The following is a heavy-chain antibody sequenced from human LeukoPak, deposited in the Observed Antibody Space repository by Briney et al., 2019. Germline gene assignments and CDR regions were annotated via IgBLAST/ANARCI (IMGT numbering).Heavy chain of an antibody. J-gene: IGHJ6*04. Sequence: PGRSLRLSCAASGFTFSSYAMHWVRQAPGKGLEWVAVISYDGSNKYYADSVKGRFTISRDNSKNSLYLQMNSLRAEDTAVYYCARDLIVSSWYSGYYYYGMDVWGKGTTVTVSS. D-gene: IGHD6-13*01. CDR3: ARDLIVSSWYSGYYYYGMDV. CDR1: GFTFSSYA. CDR2: ISYDGSNK. V-gene: IGHV3-30-3*01.